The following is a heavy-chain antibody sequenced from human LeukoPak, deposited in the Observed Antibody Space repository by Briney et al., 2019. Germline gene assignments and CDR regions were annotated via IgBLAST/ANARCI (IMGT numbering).Heavy chain of an antibody. J-gene: IGHJ4*02. CDR1: GFTFSSDS. D-gene: IGHD2-2*01. CDR3: AKDSFSST. Sequence: GGSLRLSCAASGFTFSSDSMTLVRQAPGKGLEWVSTISHSGVSTFYADPVRGRFTISRDNSKNTLYLHMNSLSAEDTAIYYCAKDSFSSTWGQGTLVTVSS. V-gene: IGHV3-23*01. CDR2: ISHSGVST.